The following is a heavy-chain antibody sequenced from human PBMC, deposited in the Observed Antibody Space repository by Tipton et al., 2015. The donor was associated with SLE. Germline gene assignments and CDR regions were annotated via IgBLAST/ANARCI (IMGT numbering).Heavy chain of an antibody. D-gene: IGHD3-3*01. J-gene: IGHJ6*02. Sequence: TLSLTCTVTGYSISSEHYWGWIRQPPGEGLEWIGSIHHSGKTHYNPTLRSRVTISVDKSKNQFSLRLSSVTAADTAVYYCARTNYDSWTGYFSPFYYYGMDVWGQGTTVTVSS. CDR2: IHHSGKT. V-gene: IGHV4-38-2*02. CDR1: GYSISSEHY. CDR3: ARTNYDSWTGYFSPFYYYGMDV.